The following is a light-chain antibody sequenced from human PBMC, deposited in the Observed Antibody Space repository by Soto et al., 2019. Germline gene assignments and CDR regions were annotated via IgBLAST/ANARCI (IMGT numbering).Light chain of an antibody. CDR3: QQYGSSIT. V-gene: IGKV3-20*01. J-gene: IGKJ5*01. CDR1: QSVSSSY. CDR2: GAS. Sequence: IVMTQSPSTLSLSPGERATLSCRASQSVSSSYLAWYQQKPGQAPRLLIYGASSRATGIPDRFSGSGSGKDFTLTISRLEPEDFAVYYCQQYGSSITFGQGTRLE.